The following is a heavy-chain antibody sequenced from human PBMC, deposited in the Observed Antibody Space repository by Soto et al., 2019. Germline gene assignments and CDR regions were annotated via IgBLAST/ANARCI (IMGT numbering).Heavy chain of an antibody. Sequence: GASVKVSCKASGGTFSSYAISWVRQAPGQGLEWMGGTIPIFGTANYAQKFQGRVTITADESTSTAYMELSSLRSEDTAVYYCARDRGAARYYYYYYGMDVWGQGTTVTVSS. D-gene: IGHD6-6*01. V-gene: IGHV1-69*13. CDR1: GGTFSSYA. J-gene: IGHJ6*02. CDR3: ARDRGAARYYYYYYGMDV. CDR2: TIPIFGTA.